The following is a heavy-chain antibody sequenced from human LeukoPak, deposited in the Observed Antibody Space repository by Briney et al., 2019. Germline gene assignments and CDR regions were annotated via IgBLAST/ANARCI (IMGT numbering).Heavy chain of an antibody. CDR2: INPSGGST. D-gene: IGHD3-22*01. Sequence: ASVKVSCKASGYTFASYYMHWVRQAPGQGLEWMGIINPSGGSTSYAQKFQGRVTMTRDTSTSTVYMELSSLRAEDTAVYYCAKDGIAYDSSGYYHYWGQGTLVTVSS. CDR3: AKDGIAYDSSGYYHY. V-gene: IGHV1-46*01. CDR1: GYTFASYY. J-gene: IGHJ4*02.